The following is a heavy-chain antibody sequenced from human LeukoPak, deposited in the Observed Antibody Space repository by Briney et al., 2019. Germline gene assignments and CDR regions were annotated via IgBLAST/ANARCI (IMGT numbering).Heavy chain of an antibody. J-gene: IGHJ6*02. CDR2: ISSSSSYI. V-gene: IGHV3-21*01. D-gene: IGHD3-10*01. CDR3: ARVKYGSGPYYGMDV. Sequence: GGSLRLSCAASGFTFSSYSMNWVRQAPGKGLEWVSSISSSSSYIYYADSVKGRFTISRDNAKNSLYLQMNSLRDEDTAVYYCARVKYGSGPYYGMDVWGQGTTVTVSS. CDR1: GFTFSSYS.